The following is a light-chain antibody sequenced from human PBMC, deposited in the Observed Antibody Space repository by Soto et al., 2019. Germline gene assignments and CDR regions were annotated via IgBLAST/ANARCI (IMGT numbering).Light chain of an antibody. V-gene: IGLV2-8*01. CDR2: EVS. Sequence: QSALIQPPSASGSPGHSVTISCTGTRRDIGGYDFVSWYQQHPGKAPKLMISEVSKRPSGVPDRFSGSKSGNTASLTISGLQTDDEADYYCCSFAGGTNLVFGTGTKLTVL. CDR3: CSFAGGTNLV. J-gene: IGLJ1*01. CDR1: RRDIGGYDF.